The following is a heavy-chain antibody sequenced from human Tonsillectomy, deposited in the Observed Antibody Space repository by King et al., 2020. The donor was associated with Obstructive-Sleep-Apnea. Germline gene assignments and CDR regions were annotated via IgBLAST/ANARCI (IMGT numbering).Heavy chain of an antibody. D-gene: IGHD6-13*01. J-gene: IGHJ4*02. CDR3: AKDRGDRIAAAVTY. V-gene: IGHV3-23*04. CDR2: ISGSGGST. Sequence: VQLVESGGGLVQPGGSLRLSCAASGFSFSSYAMSWVRQAPGKGLEWVSSISGSGGSTYYADSVKGRFTISRDNSNNTLFLQMNSLRVEDTAVYYCAKDRGDRIAAAVTYWGQGTLVTVSS. CDR1: GFSFSSYA.